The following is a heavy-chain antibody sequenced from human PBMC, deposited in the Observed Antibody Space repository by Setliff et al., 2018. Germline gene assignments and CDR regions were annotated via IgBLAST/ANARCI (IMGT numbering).Heavy chain of an antibody. J-gene: IGHJ4*02. V-gene: IGHV4-34*01. CDR1: GGSFSSFY. D-gene: IGHD7-27*01. CDR2: INHSGTT. CDR3: AKFGPLDLTGDWAFDN. Sequence: PSETLSLTCAVYGGSFSSFYWSWIRQPPGKGLEWIGEINHSGTTNYNPSLKSRVTISVDTSKKQSSMKLSSVTAADTAVYYCAKFGPLDLTGDWAFDNWGQGTLVTVSS.